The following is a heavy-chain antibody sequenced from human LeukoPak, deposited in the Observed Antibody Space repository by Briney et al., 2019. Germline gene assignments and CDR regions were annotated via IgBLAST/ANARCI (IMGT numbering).Heavy chain of an antibody. J-gene: IGHJ6*03. Sequence: ASVKVSCKASGYTFTSYGISWVRQAPGQGLEWMGWISAYNGNTNYAQKLQGRVTMTTDTSTSTAYVELRSLRSDDTAVYYCARTGYSSSWYVPRYYYYYYMDVWAKGPRSPSP. V-gene: IGHV1-18*01. CDR3: ARTGYSSSWYVPRYYYYYYMDV. D-gene: IGHD6-13*01. CDR1: GYTFTSYG. CDR2: ISAYNGNT.